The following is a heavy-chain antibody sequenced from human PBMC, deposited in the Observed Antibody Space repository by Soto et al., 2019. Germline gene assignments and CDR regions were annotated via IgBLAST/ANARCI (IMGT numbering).Heavy chain of an antibody. CDR3: AHSTKEIVLVPAETYYYYYYGMDV. CDR2: IYWDDDK. V-gene: IGHV2-5*02. D-gene: IGHD2-2*01. CDR1: GFSLSTSGVG. Sequence: SGPTLVNPTQTLTLTCTFSGFSLSTSGVGVGWIRRPPGKALEWLALIYWDDDKRYSPSLKSRLTITKDTSKNQVVLTMTNMDPVDTATYYFAHSTKEIVLVPAETYYYYYYGMDVWGQGTTVTVSS. J-gene: IGHJ6*02.